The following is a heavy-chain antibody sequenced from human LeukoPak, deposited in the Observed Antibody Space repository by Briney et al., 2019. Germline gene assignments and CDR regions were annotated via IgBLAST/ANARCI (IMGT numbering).Heavy chain of an antibody. Sequence: GGSLRLSCAASGFTFDDYAMHWVRQAPGKGLEWVSGISWNSGSIGYADSVKGRFTISRDNAKNSLYLQMNSLRPEDTALYYCAKDIGWELRGHFDYWGQGTLVTVSS. CDR1: GFTFDDYA. D-gene: IGHD1-26*01. CDR3: AKDIGWELRGHFDY. CDR2: ISWNSGSI. V-gene: IGHV3-9*01. J-gene: IGHJ4*02.